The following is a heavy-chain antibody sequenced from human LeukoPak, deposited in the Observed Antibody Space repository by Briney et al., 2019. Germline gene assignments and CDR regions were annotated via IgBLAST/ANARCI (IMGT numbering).Heavy chain of an antibody. J-gene: IGHJ5*02. CDR1: GFTFSSYA. V-gene: IGHV3-33*08. Sequence: AGGSLRLSCAASGFTFSSYAMSWVRQAPGKGLEWVAIVWHDGSDKYYADSVKGRFTVSRDNSKNTIYLQLNSLRAEDTAVYYCARDLDYSNHFSWFDPWGQGTLVIVSS. CDR3: ARDLDYSNHFSWFDP. CDR2: VWHDGSDK. D-gene: IGHD4-11*01.